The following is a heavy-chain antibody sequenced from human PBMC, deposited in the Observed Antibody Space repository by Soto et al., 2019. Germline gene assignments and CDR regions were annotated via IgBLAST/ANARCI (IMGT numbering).Heavy chain of an antibody. CDR1: GFTFSSYA. D-gene: IGHD3-10*01. V-gene: IGHV3-23*01. Sequence: EVQLLESGGGLVQPGGSLRLSCAASGFTFSSYAMSWVRQAPGKGLEWVSAISGSGGSTYYADSVKGRFTISRDNSKNTRDLQMNSLRAEDTAVYYCATGTKGWFDPWGQGTLVTVSS. J-gene: IGHJ5*02. CDR3: ATGTKGWFDP. CDR2: ISGSGGST.